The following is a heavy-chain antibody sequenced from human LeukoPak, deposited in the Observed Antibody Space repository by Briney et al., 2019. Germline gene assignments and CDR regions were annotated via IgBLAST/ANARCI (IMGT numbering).Heavy chain of an antibody. Sequence: GALRLSCAASGFTFSSYAMSWVRQAPGKGLEWVSAISGSGGSTYYADSVKGRFTISRDNSKNTLYLQMNSLRAKDTAVYYCAKSRGRSYSSGWYYYFDYWGQGTLVTVSS. CDR2: ISGSGGST. J-gene: IGHJ4*02. CDR3: AKSRGRSYSSGWYYYFDY. CDR1: GFTFSSYA. V-gene: IGHV3-23*01. D-gene: IGHD6-19*01.